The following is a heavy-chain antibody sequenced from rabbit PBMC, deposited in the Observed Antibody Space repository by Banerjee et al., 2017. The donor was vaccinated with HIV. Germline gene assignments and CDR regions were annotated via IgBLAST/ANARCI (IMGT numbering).Heavy chain of an antibody. CDR3: ARVNAGSSGYPYYFNL. CDR2: IYADGSGYT. D-gene: IGHD1-1*01. V-gene: IGHV1S45*01. J-gene: IGHJ4*01. Sequence: QQQLEEYGGGLVKPGGTLTLTCKASGIDFSSYYYMCWVRQAPGKGLEWIACIYADGSGYTYYASWAKGRFTISKTSSTTVTLQMTSLTAADTATYFCARVNAGSSGYPYYFNLWGPGTLVTVS. CDR1: GIDFSSYYY.